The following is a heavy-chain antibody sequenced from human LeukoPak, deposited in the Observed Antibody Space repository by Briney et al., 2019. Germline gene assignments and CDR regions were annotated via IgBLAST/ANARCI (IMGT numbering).Heavy chain of an antibody. CDR2: ISGTSNTI. Sequence: GGSLRLSCAASGFTFSNYWMNWVRQAPGKGLEWASYISGTSNTIYYDDSVKGRFTVSRDNAKNSLYLQMNSLRAEDTAIYYCARDLGSYSSGWYMGFDYWGQGTLVTVSS. CDR1: GFTFSNYW. V-gene: IGHV3-48*01. J-gene: IGHJ4*02. D-gene: IGHD6-19*01. CDR3: ARDLGSYSSGWYMGFDY.